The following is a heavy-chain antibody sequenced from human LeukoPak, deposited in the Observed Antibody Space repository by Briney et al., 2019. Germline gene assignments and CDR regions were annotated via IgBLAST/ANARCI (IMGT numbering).Heavy chain of an antibody. Sequence: GASVKVSCKASGGTFSSYAISWVRQAPGQGLEWMGGIIPIFGTANYAQKFQGRVTITTDESTSTAYMELSSLRSEDTAVYYCARAGRRITIFEVGNDAFDIWGQGTMVTVSS. CDR2: IIPIFGTA. CDR1: GGTFSSYA. D-gene: IGHD3-3*01. J-gene: IGHJ3*02. V-gene: IGHV1-69*05. CDR3: ARAGRRITIFEVGNDAFDI.